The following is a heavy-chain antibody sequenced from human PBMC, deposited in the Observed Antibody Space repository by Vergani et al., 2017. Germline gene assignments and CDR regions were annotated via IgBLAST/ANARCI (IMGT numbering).Heavy chain of an antibody. J-gene: IGHJ6*02. D-gene: IGHD5-12*01. CDR1: GFTFNHYA. CDR3: AKANPRNSGYDYLYYYHAMDV. V-gene: IGHV3-23*01. Sequence: EVQLLESGGDLVQPGGSLRLSCEASGFTFNHYAMNWVRQAPGKGLEWVSGISGSGGSTYYAGSVKGRFTISRDSSKNTLYLQMNSLSAGDTAVYYCAKANPRNSGYDYLYYYHAMDVGGQGTTVTFSS. CDR2: ISGSGGST.